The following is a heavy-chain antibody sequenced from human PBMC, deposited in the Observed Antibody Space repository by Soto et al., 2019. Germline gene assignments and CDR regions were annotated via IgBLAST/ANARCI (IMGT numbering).Heavy chain of an antibody. D-gene: IGHD1-26*01. V-gene: IGHV4-59*01. CDR3: ARHSGRSYYYYYGMDV. CDR1: GDSFSNFY. CDR2: FHGSGNS. Sequence: SETLSLPCTVSGDSFSNFYWSWIRQPPGKGLEWIGYFHGSGNSGYNPSLENRVSIGLGRSANQFSLKLSSVSAADTAVYYCARHSGRSYYYYYGMDVGGQGTT. J-gene: IGHJ6*01.